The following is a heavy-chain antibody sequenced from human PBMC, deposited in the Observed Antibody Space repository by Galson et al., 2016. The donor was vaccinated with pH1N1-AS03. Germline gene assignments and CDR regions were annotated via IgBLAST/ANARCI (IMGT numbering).Heavy chain of an antibody. CDR1: GGSISSGGYY. CDR2: IFHSGST. CDR3: ARQDSGAYYLDS. Sequence: LSLTCTVSGGSISSGGYYWNWIRQHPGKGLEWIGYIFHSGSTYYNPSLESLVSVSVDTSKNQFSLKLKSVTAADTAVYYCARQDSGAYYLDSWGPGTLVTVSS. V-gene: IGHV4-31*01. D-gene: IGHD1-26*01. J-gene: IGHJ4*02.